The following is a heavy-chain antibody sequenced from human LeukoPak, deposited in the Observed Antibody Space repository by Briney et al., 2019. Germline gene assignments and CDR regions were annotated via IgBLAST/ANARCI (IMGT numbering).Heavy chain of an antibody. V-gene: IGHV3-21*01. CDR2: ISSSSSYI. CDR1: GFTFSSYS. CDR3: ARDSGYCSSTSCYGGY. J-gene: IGHJ4*02. D-gene: IGHD2-2*03. Sequence: GGSLRLSCAASGFTFSSYSMNWVRQAPGKGLEWVSSISSSSSYIYYADSVKGRFTFSRDNAKNSLYLQMNSLRAEDTAVYYCARDSGYCSSTSCYGGYWGQGTLVTVSS.